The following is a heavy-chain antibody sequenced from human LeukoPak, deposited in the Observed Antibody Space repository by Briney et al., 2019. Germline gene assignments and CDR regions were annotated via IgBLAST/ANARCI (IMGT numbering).Heavy chain of an antibody. CDR1: GYTFTGYY. D-gene: IGHD6-13*01. CDR2: INPNSGGT. V-gene: IGHV1-2*07. J-gene: IGHJ4*02. Sequence: ASVKVSCKASGYTFTGYYMHWVQQAPGQGLQWMGWINPNSGGTNYAYKFQGRVTMTRDTSISTAYMELSRLRSDDTAVYYCARSEGIAAAGVFDYWGQGTLVTVSS. CDR3: ARSEGIAAAGVFDY.